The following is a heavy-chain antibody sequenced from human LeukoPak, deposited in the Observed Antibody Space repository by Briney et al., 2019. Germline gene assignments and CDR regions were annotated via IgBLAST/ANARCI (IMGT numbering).Heavy chain of an antibody. Sequence: GSLRLSCTVSGFTVSSNSMSWVRQAPGKGLDWVSFIYSDNTHYSDSVKGRFTISRDNSKNTLYLQMNSLRAEDTAVYYCARRAGAYSHPYDYWGQGTLVTVSS. V-gene: IGHV3-53*01. CDR2: IYSDNT. J-gene: IGHJ4*02. CDR1: GFTVSSNS. CDR3: ARRAGAYSHPYDY. D-gene: IGHD4/OR15-4a*01.